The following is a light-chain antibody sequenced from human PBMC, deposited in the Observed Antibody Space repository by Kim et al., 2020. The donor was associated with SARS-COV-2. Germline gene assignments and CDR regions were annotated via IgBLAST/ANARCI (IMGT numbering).Light chain of an antibody. CDR3: QVWDSSSDHVV. CDR1: NIGSKS. V-gene: IGLV3-21*04. Sequence: APEKTARNTCGGNNIGSKSVHWYQQKPGQAPVLVIYYDSDRPSGIPERFSGSNSGNTATLTISRVEAGDEADYYCQVWDSSSDHVVFGGGTQLTVL. CDR2: YDS. J-gene: IGLJ2*01.